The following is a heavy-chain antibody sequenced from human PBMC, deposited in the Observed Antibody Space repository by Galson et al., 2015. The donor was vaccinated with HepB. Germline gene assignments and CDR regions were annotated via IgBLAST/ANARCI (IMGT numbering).Heavy chain of an antibody. J-gene: IGHJ4*02. CDR1: GFTFNTYA. V-gene: IGHV3-23*01. CDR3: EKDFDSATGTYTVGLSPPS. CDR2: ISGSGGST. D-gene: IGHD1-26*01. Sequence: SLRLSCAASGFTFNTYAMTWVRQAPGKGLEGVSSISGSGGSTYYAASVKGRFTISIDNSKNTLYLQMNSLRADDTGIYYCEKDFDSATGTYTVGLSPPSWGQGTPVTVSS.